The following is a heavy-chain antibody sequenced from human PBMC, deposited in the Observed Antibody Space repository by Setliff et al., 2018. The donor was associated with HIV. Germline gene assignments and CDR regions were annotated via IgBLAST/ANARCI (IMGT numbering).Heavy chain of an antibody. D-gene: IGHD6-13*01. CDR2: IYYSGST. CDR3: ARGSSSWYDDAFDI. Sequence: LSLTCTVSGCSISSYYWSWIRQPPGKGLEWIGYIYYSGSTNYNPSLKSRVTISVDTSKNQFSLKLSSVTAADTAVYYCARGSSSWYDDAFDIWG. V-gene: IGHV4-59*08. CDR1: GCSISSYY. J-gene: IGHJ3*02.